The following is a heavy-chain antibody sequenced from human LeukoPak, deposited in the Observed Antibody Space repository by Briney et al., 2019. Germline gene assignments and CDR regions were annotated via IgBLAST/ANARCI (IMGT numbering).Heavy chain of an antibody. CDR3: ARGGYCTNGVCYYNWFDP. CDR1: GFTFSSYG. V-gene: IGHV3-33*08. J-gene: IGHJ5*02. CDR2: IWYDGSNK. D-gene: IGHD2-8*01. Sequence: GGSLRLSCAASGFTFSSYGMHWVRQAPGKGLEWVAVIWYDGSNKYYADSVKGRFTISRDNSKNTLYLQMNSLRAEDTAVYYCARGGYCTNGVCYYNWFDPWGQGTLVTVSS.